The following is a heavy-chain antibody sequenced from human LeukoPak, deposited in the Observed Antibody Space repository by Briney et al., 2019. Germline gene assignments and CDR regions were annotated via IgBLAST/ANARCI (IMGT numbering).Heavy chain of an antibody. CDR1: GGTFSSYA. Sequence: ASVKVSCKASGGTFSSYAISWVRQAPGQGLEWMGGIIPIFGTANYAQKFQGRVTITADESASTAYMELSSLRSEDTAVYYCASPSSRGPAFDYWGQGTLVTVSS. V-gene: IGHV1-69*13. D-gene: IGHD6-13*01. CDR2: IIPIFGTA. J-gene: IGHJ4*02. CDR3: ASPSSRGPAFDY.